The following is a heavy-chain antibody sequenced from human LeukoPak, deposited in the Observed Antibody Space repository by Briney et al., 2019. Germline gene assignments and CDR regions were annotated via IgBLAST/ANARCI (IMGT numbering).Heavy chain of an antibody. D-gene: IGHD6-25*01. V-gene: IGHV3-21*01. CDR2: ISSSSSYI. Sequence: PGGSLRLSCAASGFTFSSYSMNWVRQAPGKGLEWVSSISSSSSYIYYADSVKGRFTISRDNAKNSLYLQMNSLRAEDTAVYYCARDPSGHDAFDIWAKGQWSPSLQ. J-gene: IGHJ3*02. CDR3: ARDPSGHDAFDI. CDR1: GFTFSSYS.